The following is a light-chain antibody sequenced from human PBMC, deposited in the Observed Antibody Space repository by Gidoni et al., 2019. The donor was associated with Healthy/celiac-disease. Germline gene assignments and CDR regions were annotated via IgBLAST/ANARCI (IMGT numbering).Light chain of an antibody. CDR1: SVLYSSNNKNY. J-gene: IGKJ3*01. CDR2: WAS. CDR3: QQYYSTLSFT. V-gene: IGKV4-1*01. Sequence: SVLYSSNNKNYLAWYQQKPGQPPKLLIYWASTRESGVPDRFSGSGSGTDFTLTISSLQAEDVAVYCCQQYYSTLSFTFGPGTRVDIK.